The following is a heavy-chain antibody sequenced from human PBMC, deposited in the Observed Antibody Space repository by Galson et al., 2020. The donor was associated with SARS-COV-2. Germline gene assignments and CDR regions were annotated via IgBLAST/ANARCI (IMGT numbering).Heavy chain of an antibody. J-gene: IGHJ4*02. CDR2: INWDDDK. CDR3: AHRRSGWYGNYFDY. D-gene: IGHD6-19*01. Sequence: KMSGPTLVKPTQTLTLTCTFSGFSLSTSGVGVGWIRQPPGKALEWLALINWDDDKRYSPSLKSRLTITKDTSKNQVVLTMTNMDPVDTATYYCAHRRSGWYGNYFDYWGQGTLVTVSS. V-gene: IGHV2-5*02. CDR1: GFSLSTSGVG.